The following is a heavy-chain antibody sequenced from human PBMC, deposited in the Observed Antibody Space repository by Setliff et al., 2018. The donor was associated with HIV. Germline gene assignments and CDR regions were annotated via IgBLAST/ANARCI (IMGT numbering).Heavy chain of an antibody. V-gene: IGHV1-24*01. CDR2: FDPEVGET. CDR3: APWRKVAAPGVWFSAHDY. CDR1: GYTMTELP. D-gene: IGHD2-15*01. J-gene: IGHJ4*02. Sequence: GASVKVSCKLSGYTMTELPMHWVRQAPGKGLEWMGGFDPEVGETIYAQKFQGRVTMTEDPSSDTAYMELSSLRSEAPAAYYCAPWRKVAAPGVWFSAHDYWGQGTLVTVS.